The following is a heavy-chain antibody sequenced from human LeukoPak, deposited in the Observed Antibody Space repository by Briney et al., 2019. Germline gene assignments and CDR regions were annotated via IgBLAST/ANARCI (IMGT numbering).Heavy chain of an antibody. Sequence: ASVKVPCKASGYTFTSYGISWVRQAPGQGLEWMGWISAYNGNTNYAQKLQGRVTMTTDTSTSTAYMELRSLRSDDTAVYYCARVFGYSGYDDFDYWGQGTLVTVSS. V-gene: IGHV1-18*04. CDR2: ISAYNGNT. CDR3: ARVFGYSGYDDFDY. J-gene: IGHJ4*02. D-gene: IGHD5-12*01. CDR1: GYTFTSYG.